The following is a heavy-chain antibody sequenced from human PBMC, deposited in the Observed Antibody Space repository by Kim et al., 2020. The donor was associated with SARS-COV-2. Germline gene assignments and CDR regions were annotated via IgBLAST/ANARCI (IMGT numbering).Heavy chain of an antibody. D-gene: IGHD6-13*01. V-gene: IGHV1-8*01. CDR3: ARALTNSSWRYFDL. CDR1: GYTFTSYD. J-gene: IGHJ2*01. Sequence: ASVKVSCKASGYTFTSYDINWVRQATAQGLVWMGWMNPNSGNTGYAQKFQGRVTMTRNTSISTAYMELSSLRSEDTAVYYCARALTNSSWRYFDLWGRGTLVTVSS. CDR2: MNPNSGNT.